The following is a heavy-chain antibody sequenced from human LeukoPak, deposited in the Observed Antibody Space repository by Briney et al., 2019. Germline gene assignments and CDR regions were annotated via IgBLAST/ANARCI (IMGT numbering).Heavy chain of an antibody. J-gene: IGHJ6*03. CDR2: ISSSSSTI. Sequence: GGSLRLSCAASGFTFSSYGMSWVRQAPGKGLEWVSYISSSSSTIYYADSVKGRFTISRDNAKNSLYLQMNSLRAEDTAVYYRAREGGAAAAHYYYYYMDVWGKGTTVTVSS. CDR1: GFTFSSYG. D-gene: IGHD6-13*01. V-gene: IGHV3-48*01. CDR3: AREGGAAAAHYYYYYMDV.